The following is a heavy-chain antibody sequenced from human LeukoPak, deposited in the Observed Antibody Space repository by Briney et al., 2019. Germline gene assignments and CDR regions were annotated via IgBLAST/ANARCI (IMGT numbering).Heavy chain of an antibody. J-gene: IGHJ4*02. D-gene: IGHD4-11*01. CDR2: ISYDGSNK. Sequence: GGSLRLSCAASGFTVSSNYMSWVRQAPGKGLEWVAVISYDGSNKYYADSVKGRFTISRDNSKNTLYMQMNSLRAEDTAVYYCAKDLSDYSNFLGYFDYWGQGTLVTVSS. CDR1: GFTVSSNY. V-gene: IGHV3-30*18. CDR3: AKDLSDYSNFLGYFDY.